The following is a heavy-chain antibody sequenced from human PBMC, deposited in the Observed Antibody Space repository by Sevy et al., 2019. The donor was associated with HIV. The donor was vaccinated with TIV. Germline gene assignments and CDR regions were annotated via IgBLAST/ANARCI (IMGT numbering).Heavy chain of an antibody. V-gene: IGHV1-69*13. CDR1: GDTFGNYA. CDR3: ARSNPDGYNYSDYYGMDV. J-gene: IGHJ6*02. CDR2: TTPVFGSA. Sequence: ASVKVSCKASGDTFGNYAIAWVRQAPGQGLEWMGGTTPVFGSANSAQKFQDRVTITADVSTSTAYMELRSLTSEDTAVYYCARSNPDGYNYSDYYGMDVWGQGTTVTVSS. D-gene: IGHD5-12*01.